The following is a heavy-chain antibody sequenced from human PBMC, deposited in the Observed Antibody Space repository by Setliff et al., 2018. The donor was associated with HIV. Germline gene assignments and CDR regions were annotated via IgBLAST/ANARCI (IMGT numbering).Heavy chain of an antibody. CDR3: ASDPPDGYSLFDS. Sequence: GGSLRLSCVVSGFTVNSKHIAWVRQAPGKWLEWVSAIYNVGNTYYADSVKGRFTISRDNAKNTVYLQMNSLRAEDTALYYCASDPPDGYSLFDSWGLGTLVTVSS. CDR1: GFTVNSKH. J-gene: IGHJ5*01. D-gene: IGHD4-4*01. V-gene: IGHV3-53*01. CDR2: IYNVGNT.